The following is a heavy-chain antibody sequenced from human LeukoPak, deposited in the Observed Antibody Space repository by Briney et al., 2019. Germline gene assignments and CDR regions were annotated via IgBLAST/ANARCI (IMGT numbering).Heavy chain of an antibody. Sequence: PSETLSLTCSVYGGSFSGPFWSWIRQSPEKGLEWIGEINESGNTNYNPSLRSRVTISIDTSRYHFSLELRSVTAADTAVYFCARDGTDCGGDCCSEKWGQGTLVTASS. J-gene: IGHJ4*02. CDR1: GGSFSGPF. CDR3: ARDGTDCGGDCCSEK. D-gene: IGHD2-21*02. CDR2: INESGNT. V-gene: IGHV4-34*01.